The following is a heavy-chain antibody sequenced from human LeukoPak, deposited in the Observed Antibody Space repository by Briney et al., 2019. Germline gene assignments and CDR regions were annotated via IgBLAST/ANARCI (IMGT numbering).Heavy chain of an antibody. Sequence: SQTLSLTCALSGDSVSSNSAAWNWIRQSPSRGLEWLGRTYYRSKWYYDYAVSVKSRITINPDTSKNQFSLKLSSVTAADTAVYYCARAIAARRMDYYYYYMDVWGKGTTVTVSS. CDR2: TYYRSKWYY. CDR3: ARAIAARRMDYYYYYMDV. V-gene: IGHV6-1*01. J-gene: IGHJ6*03. CDR1: GDSVSSNSAA. D-gene: IGHD6-6*01.